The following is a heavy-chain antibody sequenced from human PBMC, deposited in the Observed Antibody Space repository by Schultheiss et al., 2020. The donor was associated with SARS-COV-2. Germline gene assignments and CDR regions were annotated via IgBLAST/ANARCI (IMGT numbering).Heavy chain of an antibody. Sequence: GGSLRLSCAASGFTFSSYGMHWVRQAPGKGLEWVAVIWYDGSNKYYADSVKGRFAISRDNSKNTLYLQMNSLRAEDKAVYYCAKAGQGGYSSSWYDYWGQGTLVTVSS. D-gene: IGHD6-13*01. CDR2: IWYDGSNK. CDR1: GFTFSSYG. CDR3: AKAGQGGYSSSWYDY. V-gene: IGHV3-30*02. J-gene: IGHJ4*02.